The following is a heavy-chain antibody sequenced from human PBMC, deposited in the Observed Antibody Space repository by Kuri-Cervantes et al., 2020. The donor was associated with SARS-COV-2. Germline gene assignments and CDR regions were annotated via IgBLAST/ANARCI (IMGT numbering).Heavy chain of an antibody. CDR2: INAGNGNT. CDR3: ATLIAATPWFDP. D-gene: IGHD2-15*01. V-gene: IGHV1-3*01. CDR1: GYTFTSYA. J-gene: IGHJ5*02. Sequence: ASVKVSCKASGYTFTSYAMHWVRQAPGQRLEWMGWINAGNGNTKYSQKFQGRVTMTEDTSTDTAYMELSSLRSEDTAVYYCATLIAATPWFDPWGQGPLV.